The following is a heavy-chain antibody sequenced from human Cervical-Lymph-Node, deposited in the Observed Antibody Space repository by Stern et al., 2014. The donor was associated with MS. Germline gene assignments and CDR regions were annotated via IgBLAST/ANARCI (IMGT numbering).Heavy chain of an antibody. V-gene: IGHV2-5*09. CDR3: AHSSLFRDSWAGFYFDY. J-gene: IGHJ4*02. CDR2: IFWDDHK. CDR1: GFSLSTGGVG. D-gene: IGHD3-10*01. Sequence: QVTLRESGPTVVKPTQTLTLTCTFSGFSLSTGGVGVGWIRQTPGEALEWLGVIFWDDHKRYGPSLQSRLTITKDTSKNQVVLIMSNMDPVDTGTYFCAHSSLFRDSWAGFYFDYWGQGILVTVSS.